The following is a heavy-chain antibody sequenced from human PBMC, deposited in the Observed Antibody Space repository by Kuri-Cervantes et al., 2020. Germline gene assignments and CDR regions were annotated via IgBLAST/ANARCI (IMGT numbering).Heavy chain of an antibody. CDR2: IYSGGST. Sequence: GESLKISCAASGFTVSSNYMSWVRQAPGKGLEWVSVIYSGGSTYYADSVKGRFTISRDNARNSLYLQMNSLRAEDTAVYYCAIIWFGDDFDYWGQGTLVTVSS. J-gene: IGHJ4*02. CDR3: AIIWFGDDFDY. CDR1: GFTVSSNY. V-gene: IGHV3-66*01. D-gene: IGHD3-10*01.